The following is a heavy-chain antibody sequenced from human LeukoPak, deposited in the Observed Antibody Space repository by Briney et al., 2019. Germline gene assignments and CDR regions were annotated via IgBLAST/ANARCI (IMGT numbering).Heavy chain of an antibody. V-gene: IGHV3-74*03. J-gene: IGHJ4*02. Sequence: PGESLRLSCAGSAFTFSNYWMHWVRQVPGKGLVWVSRINPDGSTITYADSVKGRFTISRDNARNTLYLQMSSLRAEDTAIYYCSKDTFGVHDSWGQGTLVTVSS. CDR3: SKDTFGVHDS. CDR2: INPDGSTI. D-gene: IGHD3-16*01. CDR1: AFTFSNYW.